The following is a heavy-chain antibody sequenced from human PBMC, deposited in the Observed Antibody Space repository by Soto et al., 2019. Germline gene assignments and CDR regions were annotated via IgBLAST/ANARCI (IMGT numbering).Heavy chain of an antibody. CDR3: ARALIQLWPHYYYGMDV. Sequence: SETLSLTCPVSGGSSSSGDHYWSWIRQPPGKGLEWIGYIYYSGTTYYNPSLKSRVTISVDTSENQFSLKVNSVTAADTAVYYCARALIQLWPHYYYGMDVWGQGTTVTVSS. D-gene: IGHD5-18*01. V-gene: IGHV4-30-4*01. J-gene: IGHJ6*02. CDR1: GGSSSSGDHY. CDR2: IYYSGTT.